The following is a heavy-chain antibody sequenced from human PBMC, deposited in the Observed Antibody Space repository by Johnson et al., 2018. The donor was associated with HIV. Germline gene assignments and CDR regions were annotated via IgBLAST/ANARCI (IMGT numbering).Heavy chain of an antibody. J-gene: IGHJ3*02. CDR3: VKGQSRSSGYYSGAFDI. CDR2: IYSGGST. CDR1: GFTVSSNY. D-gene: IGHD3-22*01. Sequence: VQLVESGGGVVQPGRSLRLSCAASGFTVSSNYMSWVRQAPGKRLEWVSVIYSGGSTYYADSVKGRFTISRDNAKDSLFLQMNSLRPDDTAFYYCVKGQSRSSGYYSGAFDIWGQGTMVTVSS. V-gene: IGHV3-53*04.